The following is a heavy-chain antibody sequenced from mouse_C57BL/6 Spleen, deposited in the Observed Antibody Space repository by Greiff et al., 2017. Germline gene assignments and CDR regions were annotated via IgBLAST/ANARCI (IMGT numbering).Heavy chain of an antibody. CDR2: INPSSGYT. J-gene: IGHJ4*01. CDR1: GYTFTSYW. Sequence: VQLQESGAELAKPGASVKLSCKASGYTFTSYWMHWVKQRPGQGLEWIGYINPSSGYTKYNQKFKDKATLPADKSSSTAYMQLSSLTYEDSAVYYCARAYYSNYGYYYAMDYWGQGTSVTVSS. D-gene: IGHD2-5*01. V-gene: IGHV1-7*01. CDR3: ARAYYSNYGYYYAMDY.